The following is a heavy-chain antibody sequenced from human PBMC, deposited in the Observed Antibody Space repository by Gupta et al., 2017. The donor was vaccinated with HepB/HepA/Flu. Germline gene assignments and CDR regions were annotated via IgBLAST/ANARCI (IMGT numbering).Heavy chain of an antibody. CDR2: ISDDGSN. J-gene: IGHJ6*03. Sequence: QVQLVEFGGGVVQPGKSLRLSCAASGFTFNSYGMHWVRQAPGKGLEWVAIISDDGSNNYADAVKGRFTISRDNSKNTLFLQMNGLRPEDTAVYYCAKDRGRGYYYMDVGGKGTTVTVSS. CDR3: AKDRGRGYYYMDV. CDR1: GFTFNSYG. D-gene: IGHD3-10*01. V-gene: IGHV3-30*18.